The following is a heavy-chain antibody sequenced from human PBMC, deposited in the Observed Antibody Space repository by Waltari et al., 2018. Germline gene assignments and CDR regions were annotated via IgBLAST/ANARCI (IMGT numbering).Heavy chain of an antibody. V-gene: IGHV3-48*03. J-gene: IGHJ6*02. CDR2: ISSSGSTI. CDR3: ARVQYSSGWSYYYYYGMDV. Sequence: EVQLVESGGGLVQPGGSLRLSCAASGFTFSSYEMNWVRPAPGKGLEWVSYISSSGSTIYYADSVKGRFTISRDNAKNSLYLQMNSLRAEDTAVYYCARVQYSSGWSYYYYYGMDVWGQGTTVTVSS. D-gene: IGHD6-19*01. CDR1: GFTFSSYE.